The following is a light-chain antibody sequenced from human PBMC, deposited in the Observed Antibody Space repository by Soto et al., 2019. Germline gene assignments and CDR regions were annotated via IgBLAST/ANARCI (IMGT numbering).Light chain of an antibody. V-gene: IGKV1-27*01. Sequence: DIQMTQSPSSLSASVGDRVTITCRASQVISNYLAWYQQKPGKIPNLLLFAASTLQSSFPSRFSGSGSGTEFTLAISSLQPGDVATNYCQMDDSAPSWAFGQGTKGEI. J-gene: IGKJ1*01. CDR3: QMDDSAPSWA. CDR2: AAS. CDR1: QVISNY.